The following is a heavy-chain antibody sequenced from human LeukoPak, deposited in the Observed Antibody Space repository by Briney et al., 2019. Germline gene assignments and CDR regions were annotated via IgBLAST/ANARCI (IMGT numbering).Heavy chain of an antibody. D-gene: IGHD2-2*02. CDR1: GFTFSTYS. V-gene: IGHV3-48*01. Sequence: GGSLRLSCAASGFTFSTYSMNWVRQAPGKGLEWVSYISSSSDSIYYADSVKGRFIISRDNAKNSLYLQMNSLRAEDTAVYFCARCSSTTCYTEYWGQGTLVTVSS. CDR3: ARCSSTTCYTEY. CDR2: ISSSSDSI. J-gene: IGHJ4*02.